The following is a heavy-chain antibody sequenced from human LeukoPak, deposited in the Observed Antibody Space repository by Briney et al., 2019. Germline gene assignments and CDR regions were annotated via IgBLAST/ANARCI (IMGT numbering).Heavy chain of an antibody. CDR3: AKELGSAPWFDP. CDR2: ISGSGGST. V-gene: IGHV3-23*01. D-gene: IGHD3-10*01. CDR1: GFTFSSYA. J-gene: IGHJ5*02. Sequence: PGGSLRLSGAASGFTFSSYAMSWVRQAPGKGLEWVSVISGSGGSTYYADSVKGRFTISRDNSKNTLYLQMNSLRAEDTAVYYCAKELGSAPWFDPWGQGTLVTVSS.